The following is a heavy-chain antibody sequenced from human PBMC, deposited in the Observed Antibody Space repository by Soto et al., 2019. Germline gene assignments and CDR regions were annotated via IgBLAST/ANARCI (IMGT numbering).Heavy chain of an antibody. CDR3: TTDLRGSGSSFDY. J-gene: IGHJ4*02. D-gene: IGHD3-10*01. CDR1: GFTFSNAW. Sequence: EVQLVESGGGLVKPGGSLRLPCAASGFTFSNAWMNWVRQAPGKGLEWVGRIKSKTDGGTTDYAAPVKGRFTISNYDSKNTLYLQMNSLKTEDTAVYYCTTDLRGSGSSFDYWGQGTLVTVSS. V-gene: IGHV3-15*07. CDR2: IKSKTDGGTT.